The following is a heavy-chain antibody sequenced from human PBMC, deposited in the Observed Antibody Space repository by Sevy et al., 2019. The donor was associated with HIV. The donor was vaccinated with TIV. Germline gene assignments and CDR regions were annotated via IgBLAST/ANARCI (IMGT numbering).Heavy chain of an antibody. CDR2: IYPGGSDT. J-gene: IGHJ3*02. CDR1: GYIFTNYW. D-gene: IGHD1-26*01. CDR3: ARQAPSGSSPATFDI. V-gene: IGHV5-51*01. Sequence: GESLKISCKGSGYIFTNYWIGWVRQMPGKGLEWMGIIYPGGSDTTYSPSFQGQVTISADKSISTAYLQWSSLKASDTAMYYCARQAPSGSSPATFDIWGQGIMVTVSS.